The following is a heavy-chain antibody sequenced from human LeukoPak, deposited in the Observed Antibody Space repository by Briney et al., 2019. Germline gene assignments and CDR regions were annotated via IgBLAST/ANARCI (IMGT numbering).Heavy chain of an antibody. CDR2: ISYDGSNK. J-gene: IGHJ6*02. Sequence: PGGSLRLSCAASGFTFSSYAMHWVRQAPGKGLEWVAVISYDGSNKYYADSVKGRFTISRDNSKNTLYLQMNSLRAEDTAMYYCARGNTLDVWGQGTTVTVSS. D-gene: IGHD2/OR15-2a*01. CDR1: GFTFSSYA. CDR3: ARGNTLDV. V-gene: IGHV3-30-3*01.